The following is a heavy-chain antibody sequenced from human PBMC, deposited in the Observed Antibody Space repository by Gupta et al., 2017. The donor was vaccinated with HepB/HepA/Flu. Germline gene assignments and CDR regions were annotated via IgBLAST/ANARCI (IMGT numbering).Heavy chain of an antibody. CDR3: ASAQAPVNSHQAFWDCDCYPGNFDI. D-gene: IGHD3-9*01. V-gene: IGHV1-46*01. CDR1: GNTFTTYY. CDR2: INAGSVLTKT. Sequence: QVQLVQSGAEVKKPGASVNVSCKASGNTFTTYYMHWVRQAPGQGLEWMGIINAGSVLTKTSYAQKFQDRLTLTRDTSTSTVYMELSSLRAEDTAMYYCASAQAPVNSHQAFWDCDCYPGNFDIWGQGTMVPVSS. J-gene: IGHJ3*02.